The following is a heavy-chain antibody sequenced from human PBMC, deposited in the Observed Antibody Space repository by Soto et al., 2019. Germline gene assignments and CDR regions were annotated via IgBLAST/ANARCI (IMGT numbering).Heavy chain of an antibody. Sequence: PGGSLRLSCAASGFTFSSYGMHWVRQAPGKGLEWVSTISGSGGSTYYADAVKGRFTISRDNSMGTLYLQMKSLRVKDTAIYYCAKEVSLGSTVDLGYWGQGALVTVSS. CDR3: AKEVSLGSTVDLGY. J-gene: IGHJ4*02. CDR2: ISGSGGST. D-gene: IGHD7-27*01. CDR1: GFTFSSYG. V-gene: IGHV3-23*01.